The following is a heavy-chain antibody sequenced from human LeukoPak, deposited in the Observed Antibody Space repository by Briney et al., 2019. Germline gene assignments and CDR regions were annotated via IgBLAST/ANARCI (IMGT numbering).Heavy chain of an antibody. CDR3: ASRADCSSTSCPYYYHYYGMDV. V-gene: IGHV4-39*01. Sequence: PSETLSLTCTVSGGSISSSSYYWGWIRQPPGKGLEWIGSIYYSGSTYYNPSLKSRVTISVDTSKNQFSLKLSSVTAADTAVYYCASRADCSSTSCPYYYHYYGMDVWGQGTTVTVSS. J-gene: IGHJ6*02. CDR1: GGSISSSSYY. CDR2: IYYSGST. D-gene: IGHD2-2*01.